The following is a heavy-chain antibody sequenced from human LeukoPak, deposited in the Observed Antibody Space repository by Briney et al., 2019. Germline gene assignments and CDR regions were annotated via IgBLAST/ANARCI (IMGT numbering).Heavy chain of an antibody. CDR1: GYSFTSYW. V-gene: IGHV5-51*01. J-gene: IGHJ3*02. CDR2: IYPGDSDA. Sequence: GESLKISCXGSGYSFTSYWIGWVRQMPGKGLQWMGIIYPGDSDARYSPSFQGQVTISADKSISTAYLQWSSLKASDTAMYYCARHLAVAGIYAFDIWGQGTMVTVSS. D-gene: IGHD6-19*01. CDR3: ARHLAVAGIYAFDI.